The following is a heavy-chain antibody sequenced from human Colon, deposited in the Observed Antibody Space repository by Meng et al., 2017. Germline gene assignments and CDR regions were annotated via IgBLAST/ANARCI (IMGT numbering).Heavy chain of an antibody. CDR1: SGSISSSNW. V-gene: IGHV4-4*02. CDR3: VRQGMTSYSWGY. D-gene: IGHD3-9*01. J-gene: IGHJ4*02. CDR2: ISQSGTT. Sequence: QLEEAGPGRVKPSGTLSLTCAVSSGSISSSNWWSWVRQPPGKGLEWIGEISQSGTTYYNPSLKSRVTITGDWSKNQFSLNLNSVTAADTALYYCVRQGMTSYSWGYWGQGTLVRLL.